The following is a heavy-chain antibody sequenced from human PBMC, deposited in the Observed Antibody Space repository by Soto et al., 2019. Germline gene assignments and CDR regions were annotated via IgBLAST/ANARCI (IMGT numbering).Heavy chain of an antibody. J-gene: IGHJ6*02. CDR1: GGSISSGDYY. CDR2: IYYSGST. V-gene: IGHV4-30-4*01. Sequence: PSETLSLTCTVSGGSISSGDYYWSWIRQPPGKGLEWIGYIYYSGSTYYNPSLKSRVTISVDTSKNQFSLKLSSVTAADTAVYYCARDDNNRIAARHRVTLIHYYYGMDVWGQGTTVTVSS. D-gene: IGHD6-6*01. CDR3: ARDDNNRIAARHRVTLIHYYYGMDV.